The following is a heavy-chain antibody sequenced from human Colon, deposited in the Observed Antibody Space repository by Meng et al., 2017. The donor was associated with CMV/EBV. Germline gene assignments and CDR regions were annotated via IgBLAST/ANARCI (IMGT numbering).Heavy chain of an antibody. CDR3: AGERGGYGSYSYYYYGMDV. Sequence: GESLKISCAASGFTFSSYSMNWVRQAPGKGLEWVSSISSSSSYIYYADSVKGRFTISRDNAKNSLYLQMNSLRAEDTAVYYCAGERGGYGSYSYYYYGMDVWGQGTTVTVSS. CDR2: ISSSSSYI. CDR1: GFTFSSYS. D-gene: IGHD1-26*01. J-gene: IGHJ6*02. V-gene: IGHV3-21*01.